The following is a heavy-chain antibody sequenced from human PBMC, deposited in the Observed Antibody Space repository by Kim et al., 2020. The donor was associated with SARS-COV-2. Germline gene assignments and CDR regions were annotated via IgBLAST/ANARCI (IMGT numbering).Heavy chain of an antibody. D-gene: IGHD3-9*01. CDR2: ISSNGGST. J-gene: IGHJ4*02. CDR3: VKEGNLRYFDWLLTEVEYYFDY. CDR1: GFTFSSYA. Sequence: GGSLRLSCSASGFTFSSYAMHWVRQAPGKGLEYVSAISSNGGSTYYADPVKGRFTISRDNSKNTLYLQMSSLRAEDTAVYYCVKEGNLRYFDWLLTEVEYYFDYWGQGTLVTVSS. V-gene: IGHV3-64D*06.